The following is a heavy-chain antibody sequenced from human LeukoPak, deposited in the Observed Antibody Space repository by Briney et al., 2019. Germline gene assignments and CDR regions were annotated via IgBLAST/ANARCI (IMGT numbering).Heavy chain of an antibody. V-gene: IGHV3-30-3*01. Sequence: PGGSLRLSCAASGFTFSDYAMHWVRQAPGKGLEWVAVLSYDGTNKYYADSVKGRFTISRDNSKNSLYLQLNSLRAEDTAVYYCARFHQYSSGDYWGQGTLVTVSS. CDR3: ARFHQYSSGDY. CDR2: LSYDGTNK. D-gene: IGHD6-19*01. J-gene: IGHJ4*02. CDR1: GFTFSDYA.